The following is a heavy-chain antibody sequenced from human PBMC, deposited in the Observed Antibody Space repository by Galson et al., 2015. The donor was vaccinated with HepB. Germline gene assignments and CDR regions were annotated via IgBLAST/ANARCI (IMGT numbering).Heavy chain of an antibody. CDR1: GGTFSSYA. CDR3: ASSSGYSYGRYYGMDV. Sequence: SVKVSCKASGGTFSSYAISWVRQAPGQGLEWMGGIIPIFGTANYAQKFQGRVMITADESTSTAYMELSSLRSEDTAVYYCASSSGYSYGRYYGMDVWGQGTTVTVSS. V-gene: IGHV1-69*13. D-gene: IGHD5-18*01. J-gene: IGHJ6*02. CDR2: IIPIFGTA.